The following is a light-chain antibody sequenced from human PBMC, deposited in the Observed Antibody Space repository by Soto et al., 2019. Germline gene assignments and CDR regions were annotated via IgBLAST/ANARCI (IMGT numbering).Light chain of an antibody. CDR3: QQYVTSTAIT. J-gene: IGKJ5*01. V-gene: IGKV3-20*01. Sequence: EIVLTQSPGALSLSPGERATLSCWASESVGDYLAWYQQKPGQAPRLLIYGATKRSFGTPDRVSGTGSDTALTPPINRPEPGYFAVYDCQQYVTSTAITFGQGTRLEIK. CDR2: GAT. CDR1: ESVGDY.